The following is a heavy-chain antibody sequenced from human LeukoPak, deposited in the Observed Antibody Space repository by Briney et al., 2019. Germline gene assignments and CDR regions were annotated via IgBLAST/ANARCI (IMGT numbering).Heavy chain of an antibody. CDR1: GYTFTTSW. CDR3: ARRLAYEGITTSAFDI. V-gene: IGHV5-51*01. CDR2: IYPGDSDT. J-gene: IGHJ3*02. D-gene: IGHD4-11*01. Sequence: GESLKISCWGSGYTFTTSWIGWVRQMPGKGLEWMGVIYPGDSDTRYSPSFQGQVTISADGSSGTAYLQWSSLKASDTAMYYCARRLAYEGITTSAFDIWGQGTKVTVSS.